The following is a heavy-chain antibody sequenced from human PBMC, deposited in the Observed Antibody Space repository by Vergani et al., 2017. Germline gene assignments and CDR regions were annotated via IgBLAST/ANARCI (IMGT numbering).Heavy chain of an antibody. D-gene: IGHD2-15*01. CDR2: IFSNDEK. V-gene: IGHV2-26*01. CDR1: GFSLSNARMG. Sequence: QITLKESGPVLVKPTETLTLTCTVSGFSLSNARMGVSWIRQPPGKALEWLAHIFSNDEKSYSTSLKSRLTISKDTSKSQVVLTMTNMDPVDTATYYCARIYCSGGSCRYYYYYYGMDVWGQXP. J-gene: IGHJ6*02. CDR3: ARIYCSGGSCRYYYYYYGMDV.